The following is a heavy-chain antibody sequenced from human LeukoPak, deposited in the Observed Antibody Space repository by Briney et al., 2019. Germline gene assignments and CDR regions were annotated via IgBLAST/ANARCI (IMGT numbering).Heavy chain of an antibody. CDR1: GYTFTSYG. V-gene: IGHV1-18*01. J-gene: IGHJ5*02. CDR3: ARYLHLGQWLVMERDLDP. CDR2: ISAYNGNT. D-gene: IGHD6-19*01. Sequence: ASVKVSCKASGYTFTSYGISWVRQAPGQGLEWMGWISAYNGNTNYAQKLQGRVTMTTDTSTSTAYMELRSLRSDDTAVYYCARYLHLGQWLVMERDLDPWGQGTLVTVSS.